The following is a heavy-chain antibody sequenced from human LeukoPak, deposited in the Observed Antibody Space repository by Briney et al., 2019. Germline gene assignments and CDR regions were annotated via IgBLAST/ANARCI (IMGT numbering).Heavy chain of an antibody. CDR1: GGSISSYY. J-gene: IGHJ4*02. V-gene: IGHV4-59*01. CDR2: IYYSGTT. CDR3: ARGVYIAAAQYAY. D-gene: IGHD6-13*01. Sequence: SETPSLTCTVSGGSISSYYWSWIRQPPGKGLEWIGYIYYSGTTNYNPSLKSRVTISVDTSKNQFSLKLSSVAAADTAVYYCARGVYIAAAQYAYWGQGTLVTVSS.